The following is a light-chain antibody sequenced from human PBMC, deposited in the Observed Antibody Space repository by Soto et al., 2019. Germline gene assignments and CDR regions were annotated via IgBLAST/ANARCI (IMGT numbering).Light chain of an antibody. Sequence: DIQMTQSPSSLSASVGDRVTITCRASQSISNYVAWYQQRPGKVPNPLIYAASTLTVGVPSRFCGGGSGAHFTLTISSLQPEDVVAYYYSMYYSAPFSFGRGTKVDIK. CDR3: SMYYSAPFS. CDR2: AAS. CDR1: QSISNY. V-gene: IGKV1-27*01. J-gene: IGKJ3*01.